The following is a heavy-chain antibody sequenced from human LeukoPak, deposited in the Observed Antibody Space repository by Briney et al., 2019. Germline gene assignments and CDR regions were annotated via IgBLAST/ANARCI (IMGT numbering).Heavy chain of an antibody. CDR2: IWYDGSNK. J-gene: IGHJ4*02. D-gene: IGHD6-6*01. CDR1: GFTFSSYG. CDR3: AKDRAFKSIAAMFDY. V-gene: IGHV3-33*06. Sequence: PGGSLRLSCAASGFTFSSYGMHWVRQAPGKGLEWVAVIWYDGSNKYYADSVKGRFTISRDNSKNTLYLQMNSLRAEDTAVYYCAKDRAFKSIAAMFDYWGQGTLVTVSS.